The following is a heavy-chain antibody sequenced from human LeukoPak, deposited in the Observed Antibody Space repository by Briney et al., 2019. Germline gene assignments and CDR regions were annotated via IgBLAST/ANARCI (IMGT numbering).Heavy chain of an antibody. CDR1: GYTFTGYY. CDR3: ARMGALRGVRGDPRGLDY. CDR2: INPNSGGT. D-gene: IGHD4-17*01. Sequence: ASVKVSCKASGYTFTGYYMHWVRQAPGQGLEWMGWINPNSGGTNYAQKFQGWVTMTRDTSISTAYMELSRLRSDDTAVYYCARMGALRGVRGDPRGLDYWGQGTLVTVSS. J-gene: IGHJ4*02. V-gene: IGHV1-2*04.